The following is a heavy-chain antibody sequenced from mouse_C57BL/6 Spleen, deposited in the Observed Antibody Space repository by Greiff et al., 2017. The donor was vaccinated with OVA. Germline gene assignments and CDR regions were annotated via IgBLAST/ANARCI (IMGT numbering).Heavy chain of an antibody. CDR2: IYPRSGNT. D-gene: IGHD2-3*01. V-gene: IGHV1-81*01. CDR3: ARIYDGYYVSYYFDY. Sequence: QVQLKESGAELARPGASVKLSCKASGYTFTSYGISWVKQRTGQGLEWIGEIYPRSGNTYYNEKFKGKATLTADKSSSTAYMELRSLTSEDSAVYFCARIYDGYYVSYYFDYWGQGTTLTVSS. J-gene: IGHJ2*01. CDR1: GYTFTSYG.